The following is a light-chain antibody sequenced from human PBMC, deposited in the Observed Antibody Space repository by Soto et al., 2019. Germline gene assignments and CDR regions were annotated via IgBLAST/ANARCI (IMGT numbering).Light chain of an antibody. V-gene: IGKV3-20*01. CDR1: QRDSSRY. J-gene: IGKJ1*01. CDR3: LQYYHSPRT. Sequence: EIVLTQSPGTLSLSPGERATISCSASQRDSSRYFAWFQQRPGQVPRLLIFGSSSRAPGIPDRFSGSGSGTDFTLTISRLELEDFGVYYCLQYYHSPRTFGQGSKVEIK. CDR2: GSS.